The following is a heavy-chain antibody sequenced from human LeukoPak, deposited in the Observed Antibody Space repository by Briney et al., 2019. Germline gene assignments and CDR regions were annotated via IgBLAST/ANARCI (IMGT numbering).Heavy chain of an antibody. CDR3: AKTRPLDSSSWSHGDY. J-gene: IGHJ4*02. Sequence: GGSLRLSCAASGFTFSSYAMSWVRQAPGKGLEWVSAISGSGDSTYYGDSVKGRFTISRDNSKNTLYLQMNSLRAEDTAVYYSAKTRPLDSSSWSHGDYWGQGTLVTVSS. V-gene: IGHV3-23*01. CDR2: ISGSGDST. CDR1: GFTFSSYA. D-gene: IGHD6-13*01.